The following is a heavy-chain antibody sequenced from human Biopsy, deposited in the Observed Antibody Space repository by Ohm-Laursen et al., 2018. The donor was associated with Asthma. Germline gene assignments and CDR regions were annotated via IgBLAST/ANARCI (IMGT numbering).Heavy chain of an antibody. Sequence: GASVKVSCKISGYTFIGYHIHWVRQAPGQGLEWMGRINPNSGGTTYAQKFQGRVTMTSDTSISTAYMELSRLRSDDTALYYCARGQKSPGDRWFDPWGQGTLVTVSS. V-gene: IGHV1-2*06. CDR3: ARGQKSPGDRWFDP. D-gene: IGHD7-27*01. J-gene: IGHJ5*02. CDR2: INPNSGGT. CDR1: GYTFIGYH.